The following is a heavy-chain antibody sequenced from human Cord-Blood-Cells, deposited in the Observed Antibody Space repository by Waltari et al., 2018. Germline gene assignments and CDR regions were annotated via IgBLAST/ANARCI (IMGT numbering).Heavy chain of an antibody. J-gene: IGHJ4*02. V-gene: IGHV1-69*01. CDR3: ARGVGPRYCSSTSCQTAGFDY. CDR2: IIPIFGTA. CDR1: GGTFSSYA. D-gene: IGHD2-2*01. Sequence: QVQLVQSGAEVKKPGSSVKVSCKASGGTFSSYAISWVRQAPGQGLEWMGGIIPIFGTANYAQKFQGRVTITADESTSTAYMELSSRRSEDTAVYYCARGVGPRYCSSTSCQTAGFDYWCQGTLVTVSS.